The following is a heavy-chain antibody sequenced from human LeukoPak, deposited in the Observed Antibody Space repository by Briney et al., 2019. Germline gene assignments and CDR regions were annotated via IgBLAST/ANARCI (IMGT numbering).Heavy chain of an antibody. D-gene: IGHD3-16*02. CDR1: GITFTIAG. Sequence: GTSLRLSCAASGITFTIAGMHWVRQVPGKGLEWVAVISSDGRNIYYADSVKGRFIISRDTSRNILFLQMNGLRADDTAIYYCAKDKGNRYFDYWSQGTLVTISS. CDR2: ISSDGRNI. CDR3: AKDKGNRYFDY. V-gene: IGHV3-30*18. J-gene: IGHJ4*02.